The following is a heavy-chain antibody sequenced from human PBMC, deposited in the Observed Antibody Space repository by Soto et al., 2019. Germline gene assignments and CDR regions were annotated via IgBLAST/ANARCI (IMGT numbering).Heavy chain of an antibody. Sequence: QVQLQESGPGLVNPSGTLSLTCAVAGGYISSSNWWRWVRKPPGKGLEWIWETYHSGSTNYNPSLKSRATISVDKSKNKFSRTLRSVTAAHPDVYYCARDFGVAARLTFDYWGQGTLVTVSS. V-gene: IGHV4-4*02. CDR1: GGYISSSNW. J-gene: IGHJ4*02. CDR2: TYHSGST. CDR3: ARDFGVAARLTFDY. D-gene: IGHD6-6*01.